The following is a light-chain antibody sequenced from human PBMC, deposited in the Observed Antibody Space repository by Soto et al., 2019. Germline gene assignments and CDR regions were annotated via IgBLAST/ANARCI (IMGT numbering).Light chain of an antibody. CDR3: AAWDGSLPGGV. J-gene: IGLJ3*02. CDR1: NSNIGNNY. CDR2: DNN. Sequence: QSVLTQSPSVSAAPGQRVTISCSGSNSNIGNNYVYWYQQLPGTAPKLLIYDNNKRPSGIPDRFSGSKSGTSGTLDITGLQSEDEADYYCAAWDGSLPGGVFGGGTKVTVL. V-gene: IGLV1-51*01.